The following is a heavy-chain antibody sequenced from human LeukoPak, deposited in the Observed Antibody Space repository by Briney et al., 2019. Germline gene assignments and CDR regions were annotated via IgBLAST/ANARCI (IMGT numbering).Heavy chain of an antibody. CDR2: IGATSGRT. CDR1: GFTFSSYV. V-gene: IGHV3-23*01. D-gene: IGHD3-10*02. CDR3: AKRPLDVSCFDS. Sequence: GGSLRLSCAASGFTFSSYVMSWVRQGPGKGLGWVSTIGATSGRTYYPDSVKGRFTISRDNSKNTLFLEMNSLRAEDTAVYYCAKRPLDVSCFDSWGQGALVTVSS. J-gene: IGHJ4*02.